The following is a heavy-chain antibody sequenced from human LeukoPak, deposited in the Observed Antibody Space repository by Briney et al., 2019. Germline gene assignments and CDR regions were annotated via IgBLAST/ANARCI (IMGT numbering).Heavy chain of an antibody. D-gene: IGHD1-14*01. V-gene: IGHV1-8*01. CDR2: VHPNTGNT. CDR1: GYPFTTYE. CDR3: ARGPRNDP. Sequence: ASVKVSCKTSGYPFTTYEINWVRQAAGQGLEWMGWVHPNTGNTAYAQRCQGRVTMTRDTSISTAYMELSSLTSNDTAVYFCARGPRNDPWGQGTLVSVSS. J-gene: IGHJ5*02.